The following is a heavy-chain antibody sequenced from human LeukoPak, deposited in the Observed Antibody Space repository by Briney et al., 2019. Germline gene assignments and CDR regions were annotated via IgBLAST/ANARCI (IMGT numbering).Heavy chain of an antibody. J-gene: IGHJ6*02. Sequence: ASVKVSCKASGYTFTGYYMHWVRPAPGQGLEWMGWINPNSGGTNYAQKFQGWVTMTRDTSISTAYMELSRLRSDDTAVYYCARGPERLEWELHYYYGMDAWGQGTTVTVSS. V-gene: IGHV1-2*04. CDR2: INPNSGGT. D-gene: IGHD1-26*01. CDR1: GYTFTGYY. CDR3: ARGPERLEWELHYYYGMDA.